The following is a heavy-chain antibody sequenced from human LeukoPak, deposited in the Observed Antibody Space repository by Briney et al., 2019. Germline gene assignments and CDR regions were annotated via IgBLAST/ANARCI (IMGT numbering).Heavy chain of an antibody. D-gene: IGHD3-22*01. Sequence: SETLSLTCTVSGGSISSYYWSWIRQPAGKGLEWIGRIYTSGSTNYNPSLKSRVTMSVDTSKNQISLKLSSVTAADTAVYYCAREIGDYYDSSGYRTYYFDYWGQGTLITVSS. J-gene: IGHJ4*02. CDR3: AREIGDYYDSSGYRTYYFDY. CDR2: IYTSGST. CDR1: GGSISSYY. V-gene: IGHV4-4*07.